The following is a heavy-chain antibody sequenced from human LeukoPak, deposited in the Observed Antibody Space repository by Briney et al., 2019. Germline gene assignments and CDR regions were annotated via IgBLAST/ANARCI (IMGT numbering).Heavy chain of an antibody. Sequence: GGSLRLSCAASGFTFSSYWMSWVRQAPGKGLEWVANIKQDGSEKYYVDSVKGRFTISRDNAKNTLYLQMNSLGAEDTAVYYCAREGNDFWSGYYPLDYWGQGTLVTVSS. CDR2: IKQDGSEK. D-gene: IGHD3-3*01. J-gene: IGHJ4*02. V-gene: IGHV3-7*01. CDR3: AREGNDFWSGYYPLDY. CDR1: GFTFSSYW.